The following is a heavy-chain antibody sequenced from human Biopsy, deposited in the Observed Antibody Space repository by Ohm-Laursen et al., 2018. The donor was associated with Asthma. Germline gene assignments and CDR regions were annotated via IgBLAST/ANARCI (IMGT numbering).Heavy chain of an antibody. J-gene: IGHJ6*02. CDR3: ARSIYDFWSGYYGMDV. Sequence: SLRLSCAASGFTFSSYGMHWVRQAPGKGLEWVAVISYDGSNKYYADSVKGRFTISRDNSKNTLYLQMNSLRAEDTAVYYCARSIYDFWSGYYGMDVWGQGTTATVSS. CDR2: ISYDGSNK. V-gene: IGHV3-30*03. D-gene: IGHD3-3*01. CDR1: GFTFSSYG.